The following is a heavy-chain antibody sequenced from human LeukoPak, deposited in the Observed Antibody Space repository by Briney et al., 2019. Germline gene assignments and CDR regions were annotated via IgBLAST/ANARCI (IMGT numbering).Heavy chain of an antibody. CDR2: ISGSGGST. CDR1: GFTFSSCA. V-gene: IGHV3-23*01. J-gene: IGHJ4*02. D-gene: IGHD6-13*01. CDR3: AKSTRYSSSWAFDY. Sequence: GGSLRLSCAASGFTFSSCAMSWVRQAPGKGLEWVSAISGSGGSTYYADSVKGRFTISRDNSKNTLYLQMNSLRAEDTAVYYCAKSTRYSSSWAFDYWGQGTLVTVSS.